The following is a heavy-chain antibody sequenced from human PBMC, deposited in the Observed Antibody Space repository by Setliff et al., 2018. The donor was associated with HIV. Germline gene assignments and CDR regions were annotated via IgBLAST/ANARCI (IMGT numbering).Heavy chain of an antibody. CDR3: ARDRGRGSGSPTRKFYYYGMDV. J-gene: IGHJ6*02. V-gene: IGHV4-61*02. Sequence: PSETLSLTCTVSGGSISSGTYYWSWIRQPAGKGLEWIGRIYTSGSTNYDPSLESRVTISVDTSKNKFSVTLRSVTTADTAVYYCARDRGRGSGSPTRKFYYYGMDVWGQGTTVTVSS. CDR2: IYTSGST. D-gene: IGHD3-10*01. CDR1: GGSISSGTYY.